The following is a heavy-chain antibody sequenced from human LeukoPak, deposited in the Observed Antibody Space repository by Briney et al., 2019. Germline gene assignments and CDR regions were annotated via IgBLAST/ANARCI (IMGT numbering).Heavy chain of an antibody. J-gene: IGHJ4*02. Sequence: PSETLSLTCTVSGGSISSYYWSWIRQPPGKGLEWIGYIYYSGSTNYNPSLKSRVTISVDTSKNQFSLKLSSVTAADTAVYYCAHPRARHWNFDYWGQGTLVTVSS. CDR2: IYYSGST. CDR3: AHPRARHWNFDY. CDR1: GGSISSYY. D-gene: IGHD1-1*01. V-gene: IGHV4-59*01.